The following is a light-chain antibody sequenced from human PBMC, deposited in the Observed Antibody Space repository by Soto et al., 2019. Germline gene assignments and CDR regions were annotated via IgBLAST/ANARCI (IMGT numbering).Light chain of an antibody. CDR3: QKYNGAPRT. V-gene: IGKV1-27*01. Sequence: DIQMTQSPSSLSASVGDRVTITCRASQGISNYLAWYQQKPGKVPKLLIYAASTLESGVPSRFSGSGSGTDFTLTISSLQSEDVAAYYCQKYNGAPRTFGQGTKVEIK. J-gene: IGKJ1*01. CDR1: QGISNY. CDR2: AAS.